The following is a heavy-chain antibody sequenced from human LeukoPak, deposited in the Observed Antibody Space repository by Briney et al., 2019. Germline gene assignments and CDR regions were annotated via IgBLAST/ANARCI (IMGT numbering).Heavy chain of an antibody. Sequence: PGGSLRLSCAASGFTFSSYEMNWVRQAPGKGLEWVSYISSSDSTIYYADSVKGRFTISRDNAKNSLYLQMNSLRAEDTAVYYCARDRRDILTGYYMRFDYWGQGTLVTVSS. CDR3: ARDRRDILTGYYMRFDY. CDR1: GFTFSSYE. CDR2: ISSSDSTI. V-gene: IGHV3-48*03. D-gene: IGHD3-9*01. J-gene: IGHJ4*02.